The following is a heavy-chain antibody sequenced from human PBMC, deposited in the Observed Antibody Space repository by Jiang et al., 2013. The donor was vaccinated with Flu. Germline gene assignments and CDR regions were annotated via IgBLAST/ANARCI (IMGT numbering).Heavy chain of an antibody. J-gene: IGHJ2*01. CDR1: GYSFTSYW. D-gene: IGHD4-17*01. CDR2: IYPGDSDT. Sequence: CKGSGYSFTSYWIGWVRQMPGKGLEWMGIIYPGDSDTRYSPSFQGQVTISADKSISTAYLQWSSLKASDTAMYYCARGDPEDYGDYVPPYWYFDLWGRGTLVTVSS. CDR3: ARGDPEDYGDYVPPYWYFDL. V-gene: IGHV5-51*01.